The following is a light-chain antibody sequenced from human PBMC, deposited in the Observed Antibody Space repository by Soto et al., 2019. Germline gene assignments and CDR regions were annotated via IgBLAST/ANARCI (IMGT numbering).Light chain of an antibody. CDR3: QHYSTWPLA. Sequence: EVVMTQSPATLSVSPGERVTLSCRACQSVRNSLTWYQQEPGQAPRLLIYDVSTRATGVPARFSGSGSGTEFTLTISGLQSEDFGVYFCQHYSTWPLAFGGGTRVEIK. V-gene: IGKV3-15*01. J-gene: IGKJ4*01. CDR1: QSVRNS. CDR2: DVS.